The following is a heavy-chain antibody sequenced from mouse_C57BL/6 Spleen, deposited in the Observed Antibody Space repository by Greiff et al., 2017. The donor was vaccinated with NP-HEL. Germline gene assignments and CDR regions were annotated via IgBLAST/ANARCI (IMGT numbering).Heavy chain of an antibody. D-gene: IGHD3-2*02. CDR3: ATEAAQATFAY. V-gene: IGHV3-6*01. J-gene: IGHJ3*01. CDR2: ISYDGSN. Sequence: DVQLQESGPGLVKPSQSLSLTCSVTGYSITSGYYWNWIRQFPGNKLEWMGYISYDGSNNYNPSLKNRISITRDTSKNQFFLKLNSVTTEDTATYYCATEAAQATFAYWGQGTLVTVSA. CDR1: GYSITSGYY.